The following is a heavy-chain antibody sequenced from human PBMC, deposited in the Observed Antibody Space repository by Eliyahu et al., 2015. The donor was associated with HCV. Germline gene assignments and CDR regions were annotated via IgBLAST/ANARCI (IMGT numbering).Heavy chain of an antibody. CDR1: GYXXTSYG. CDR2: XSAYNGNT. D-gene: IGHD5-18*01. Sequence: QVQLVQSGAEVKKPGASVXVSCKASGYXXTSYGXSXVRQAPGQGLEWMGWXSAYNGNTKYAQKLQGRATMTTDTSTSTAYMELRSLRSDDTAVYYCARDGGYNYGGGPVDYWGQGTLVTVSS. V-gene: IGHV1-18*04. CDR3: ARDGGYNYGGGPVDY. J-gene: IGHJ4*02.